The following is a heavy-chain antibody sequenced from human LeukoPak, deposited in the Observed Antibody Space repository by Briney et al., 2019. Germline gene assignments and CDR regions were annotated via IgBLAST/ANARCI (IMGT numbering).Heavy chain of an antibody. D-gene: IGHD6-19*01. CDR2: IRNDGSDK. J-gene: IGHJ4*02. V-gene: IGHV3-30*02. Sequence: GGSIRLSCSVSGFTFRSYGMYWVRQGPDKGLEWVAFIRNDGSDKYHADSVKGRFTVSRDNSKNTLYLQMNSLRADDTAVYYCARDSTGWYYQYWGQGTLVTVSS. CDR3: ARDSTGWYYQY. CDR1: GFTFRSYG.